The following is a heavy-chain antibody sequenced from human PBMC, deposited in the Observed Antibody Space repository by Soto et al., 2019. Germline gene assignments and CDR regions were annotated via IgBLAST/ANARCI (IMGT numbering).Heavy chain of an antibody. CDR3: VREDGIVGANSAFDY. CDR2: INGRGNYI. Sequence: GGSLRLSCASSGFTFITYTMNWGRQAPGKGLEWVSSINGRGNYIYYADSVKGRFTISRDNAKNSLYLQMDRLRAEDTALYYCVREDGIVGANSAFDYWGLGALVTVSS. V-gene: IGHV3-21*01. D-gene: IGHD1-26*01. J-gene: IGHJ4*02. CDR1: GFTFITYT.